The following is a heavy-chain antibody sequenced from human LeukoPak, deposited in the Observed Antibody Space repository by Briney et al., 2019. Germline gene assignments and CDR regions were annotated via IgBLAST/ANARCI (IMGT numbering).Heavy chain of an antibody. V-gene: IGHV3-23*01. J-gene: IGHJ6*02. CDR3: ARDKAYGMDV. CDR1: GFTFSSDA. Sequence: PGGSLRLSCAVSGFTFSSDAMSCGRQAPGKGLEWVSVISGSGGSIYYADSVKGRFTISRDNTKNTLYLQMNSLRAEDTAVYYCARDKAYGMDVWGQGTTVTVSS. CDR2: ISGSGGSI.